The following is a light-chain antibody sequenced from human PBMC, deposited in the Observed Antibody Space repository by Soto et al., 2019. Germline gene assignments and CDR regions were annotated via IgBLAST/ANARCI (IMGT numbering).Light chain of an antibody. Sequence: DVVMTQSPLSLPVTLGQPAPISCRSSPSLVYRDGNAYWNWFQQRPGQSPRRLIYKASKRDSVVPDRFSGSGSGTDFTLQINRVEAEDVGIYYCMQGTHWPPTFGRGTRVEIK. CDR2: KAS. CDR1: PSLVYRDGNAY. V-gene: IGKV2-30*01. J-gene: IGKJ1*01. CDR3: MQGTHWPPT.